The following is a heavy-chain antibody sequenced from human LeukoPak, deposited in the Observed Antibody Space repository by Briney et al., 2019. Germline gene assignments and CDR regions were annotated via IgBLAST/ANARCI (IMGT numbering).Heavy chain of an antibody. V-gene: IGHV4-61*02. Sequence: KASQTLSLTCTVSGGSISSGSYYWSWIRQPAGKGLEWIGRIYTSGSTNYNPSLKSRVTISVDTSKNQSSLKLSSVTAADTVVYYCARDVKYYYDSSGQSRGDWFDPWGQGTLVTVSS. D-gene: IGHD3-22*01. J-gene: IGHJ5*02. CDR1: GGSISSGSYY. CDR3: ARDVKYYYDSSGQSRGDWFDP. CDR2: IYTSGST.